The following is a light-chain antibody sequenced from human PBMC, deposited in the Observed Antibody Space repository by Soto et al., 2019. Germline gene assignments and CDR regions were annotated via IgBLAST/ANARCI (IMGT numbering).Light chain of an antibody. CDR2: GAS. V-gene: IGKV3-15*01. J-gene: IGKJ5*01. CDR1: QSVSNN. CDR3: QQYNNWPPLT. Sequence: ELVMTQSPVTLSLSPGERATLSCRASQSVSNNLAWYQQKPGQSPSLLLYGASTRATGIPARFSGSGSGTEFTLTISSLQSEDFAVYYCQQYNNWPPLTFGQGTRLEIK.